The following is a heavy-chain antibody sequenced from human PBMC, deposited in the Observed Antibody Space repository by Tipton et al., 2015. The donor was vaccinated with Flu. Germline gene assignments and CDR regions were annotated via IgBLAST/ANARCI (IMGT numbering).Heavy chain of an antibody. Sequence: TLSLTCTVSGGSISSGGHYWSWIRQHPGKGLEWIGYMYYSGSTYYNPSLKSRVTISVDTSKNQFSLKLSSVTAAGTAVYYCVRDVYGTDAFEIWGQGTKVTVSS. CDR3: VRDVYGTDAFEI. V-gene: IGHV4-31*03. D-gene: IGHD2-8*01. CDR2: MYYSGST. J-gene: IGHJ3*02. CDR1: GGSISSGGHY.